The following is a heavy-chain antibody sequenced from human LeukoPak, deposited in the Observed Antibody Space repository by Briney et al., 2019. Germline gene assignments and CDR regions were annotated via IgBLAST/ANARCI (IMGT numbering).Heavy chain of an antibody. Sequence: SETLSLTCAVYGGSFSGYYWSWIRQPPGKGLEWIGEINHSGSTNYNPSLKSRVTISVDTSKNQFSLKLSSVTAADTAVYYCARRPGRIQLWSPPDYWGQGTLVTVSS. CDR3: ARRPGRIQLWSPPDY. CDR1: GGSFSGYY. D-gene: IGHD5-18*01. V-gene: IGHV4-34*01. CDR2: INHSGST. J-gene: IGHJ4*02.